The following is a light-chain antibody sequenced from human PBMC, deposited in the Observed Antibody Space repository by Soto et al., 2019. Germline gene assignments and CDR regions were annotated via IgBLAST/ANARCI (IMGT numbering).Light chain of an antibody. Sequence: EIVLTQSPATLSVSPGAGGTLXCRPSQSVSSSYLAWYQQKPGQAPRLLIYGASSRATGIPDRFSGSWSGTDFTLTISRLEPEDFAVYYCQQYGSSTFTFGPGTKVDIK. V-gene: IGKV3-20*01. J-gene: IGKJ3*01. CDR1: QSVSSSY. CDR3: QQYGSSTFT. CDR2: GAS.